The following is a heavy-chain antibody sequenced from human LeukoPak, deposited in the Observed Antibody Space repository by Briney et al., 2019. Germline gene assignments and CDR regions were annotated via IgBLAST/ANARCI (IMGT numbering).Heavy chain of an antibody. V-gene: IGHV4-34*01. CDR2: INHSGST. J-gene: IGHJ4*02. D-gene: IGHD3-9*01. CDR3: AARDVLTGLHDY. CDR1: GGSFSGYY. Sequence: SETLSLTCAVYGGSFSGYYWSWIRQPPGKGLEWIGEINHSGSTNYNPSLKSRVTISVDTSKSQYSLKLSSVTAADTAVYYCAARDVLTGLHDYWGQGTLVTVSS.